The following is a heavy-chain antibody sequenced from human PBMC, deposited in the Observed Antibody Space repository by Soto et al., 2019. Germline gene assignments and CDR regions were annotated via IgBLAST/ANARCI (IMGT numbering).Heavy chain of an antibody. CDR1: GASVTRGDYY. D-gene: IGHD3-3*01. CDR3: ARGGLYDFWSGLFD. Sequence: QVQLQGSGPGLVRPSQTLSLRCSVSGASVTRGDYYWNWIRQTPGKGLEWLGYMHDSGTTSYNPSLKSRVTISRDTSKNQFSLRLTSVTAADTAVYFCARGGLYDFWSGLFDWGQGIRVTVSS. V-gene: IGHV4-30-4*01. J-gene: IGHJ4*02. CDR2: MHDSGTT.